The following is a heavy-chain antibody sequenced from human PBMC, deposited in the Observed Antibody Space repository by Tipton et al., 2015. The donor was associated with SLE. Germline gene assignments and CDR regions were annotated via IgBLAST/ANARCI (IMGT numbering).Heavy chain of an antibody. Sequence: SLRLSCAASGFTFSSFPMHWVRQAPGKGLEWVALISNDGSNTYYADSVKGRFTISRENSKNTVYLQMNSLRAEDTAVYYCARGGMTLFSDLDYWVQGTLVTVSS. D-gene: IGHD6-13*01. V-gene: IGHV3-30*04. CDR3: ARGGMTLFSDLDY. J-gene: IGHJ4*02. CDR1: GFTFSSFP. CDR2: ISNDGSNT.